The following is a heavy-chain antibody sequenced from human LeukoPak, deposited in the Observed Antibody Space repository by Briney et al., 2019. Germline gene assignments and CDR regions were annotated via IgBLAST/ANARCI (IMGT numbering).Heavy chain of an antibody. J-gene: IGHJ4*02. D-gene: IGHD6-13*01. CDR3: AKAGRSSWLYFDY. CDR1: GFTFSSYG. CDR2: ISYDGSNK. Sequence: GGSLRLSCAASGFTFSSYGMHWVRQAPGKGLEWVAVISYDGSNKYYADSVKGRFTISRDNSKNTLYLQMNSLRAEDTAVYYCAKAGRSSWLYFDYWGQGTLVTVSS. V-gene: IGHV3-30*18.